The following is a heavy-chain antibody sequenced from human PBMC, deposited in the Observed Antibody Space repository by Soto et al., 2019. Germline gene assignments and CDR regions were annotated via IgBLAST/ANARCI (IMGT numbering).Heavy chain of an antibody. CDR3: ARQDTAMVTWFDP. V-gene: IGHV4-30-4*01. D-gene: IGHD5-18*01. Sequence: QVQLQESGPGLVKPSQTLSLTCTVSGGSISSGDYYWMWIRQPPGKGLEWIGYIYYSGSTYYNPSLNSRVTISVDTSKNQFSLKLSSVTAADTAVYYCARQDTAMVTWFDPWGQGTLVTVSS. J-gene: IGHJ5*02. CDR1: GGSISSGDYY. CDR2: IYYSGST.